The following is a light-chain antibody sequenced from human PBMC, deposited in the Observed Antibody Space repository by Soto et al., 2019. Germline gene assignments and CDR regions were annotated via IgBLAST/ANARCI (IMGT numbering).Light chain of an antibody. CDR3: CSYTSSNSLV. J-gene: IGLJ1*01. V-gene: IGLV2-14*01. Sequence: QSVLTQPASVSGSPGQSITISCTGTSSDFGGYNYVSWYQQHPGRAPKVLIYDVSNRPAGVSDRFSGSRSGNTASLTISGLHSEDEADYYCCSYTSSNSLVFGNGTKVTV. CDR2: DVS. CDR1: SSDFGGYNY.